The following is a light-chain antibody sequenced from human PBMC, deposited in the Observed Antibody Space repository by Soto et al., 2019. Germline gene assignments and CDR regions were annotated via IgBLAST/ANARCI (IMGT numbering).Light chain of an antibody. Sequence: QSALTQPASVSGSPGQSITISCSGSSSDVGDYNYVSWYQHHPGKPPKLIIYEVSDRPAGVSHRFSGSKSGHTASMTISGLQNEAEDDYYCSSYTSGTTTTYVFGGGTKLTVL. CDR3: SSYTSGTTTTYV. CDR2: EVS. V-gene: IGLV2-14*01. CDR1: SSDVGDYNY. J-gene: IGLJ2*01.